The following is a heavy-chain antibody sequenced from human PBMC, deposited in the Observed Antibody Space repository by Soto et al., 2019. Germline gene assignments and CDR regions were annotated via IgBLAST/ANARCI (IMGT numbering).Heavy chain of an antibody. J-gene: IGHJ3*02. CDR3: ARVGVYDSSGYYSSATDAFGI. CDR1: GYTFTGYY. V-gene: IGHV1-2*04. CDR2: INPNSGGT. Sequence: ASVKVSCKASGYTFTGYYMHWVRQAPGQGLEWMGWINPNSGGTNYAQKFQGWVTMTRDTSISTAYMELSRLRSDDTAVYYCARVGVYDSSGYYSSATDAFGIWGQGTMVTVSS. D-gene: IGHD3-22*01.